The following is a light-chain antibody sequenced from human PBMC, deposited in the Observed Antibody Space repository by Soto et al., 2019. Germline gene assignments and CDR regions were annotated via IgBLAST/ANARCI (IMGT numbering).Light chain of an antibody. CDR1: QSVTSRY. CDR3: QQYVNLPIT. Sequence: EIVLTQSPGTLSLSLGARATLSCRDSQSVTSRYLAWYHQRPCPAPRLLIHGTSTRATGIPDRFSGSGSVIYFTLTISRLEPEDFPVYYCQQYVNLPITFVQGTRLEIK. CDR2: GTS. J-gene: IGKJ5*01. V-gene: IGKV3-20*01.